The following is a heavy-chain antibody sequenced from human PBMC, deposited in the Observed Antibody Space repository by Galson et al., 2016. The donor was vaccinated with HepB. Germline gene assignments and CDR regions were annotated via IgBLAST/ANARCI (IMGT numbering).Heavy chain of an antibody. Sequence: SLRLSCAASGFTFSNYAMSWVRQAPGKGLEWVSSISGSGSNTYYADSVKGRFTISRDNAKNSLYLQMNSLRAEDTAVYYCARALTSYCGGDCRYYWGQGTLVTVSS. CDR1: GFTFSNYA. V-gene: IGHV3-23*01. CDR3: ARALTSYCGGDCRYY. CDR2: ISGSGSNT. D-gene: IGHD2-21*02. J-gene: IGHJ4*02.